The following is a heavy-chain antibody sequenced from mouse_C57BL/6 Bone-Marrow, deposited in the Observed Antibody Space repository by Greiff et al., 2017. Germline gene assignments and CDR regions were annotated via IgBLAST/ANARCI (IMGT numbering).Heavy chain of an antibody. V-gene: IGHV1-64*01. Sequence: QVQLQQPGAELVKPGASVKLSCKASGYTFTSYWMPWVKQRPGQGLEWIGMIHPNSGSTNYNEKFKSKATLTVDKSSSTAYMQLSSLTSEDSAVYCCARRGYGPPRFAYWGQGTLVTVSA. CDR2: IHPNSGST. CDR1: GYTFTSYW. J-gene: IGHJ3*01. CDR3: ARRGYGPPRFAY. D-gene: IGHD1-1*01.